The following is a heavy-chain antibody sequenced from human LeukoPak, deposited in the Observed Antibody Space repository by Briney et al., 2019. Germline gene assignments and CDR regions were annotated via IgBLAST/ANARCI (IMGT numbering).Heavy chain of an antibody. CDR1: GGSISSYY. D-gene: IGHD3-3*01. V-gene: IGHV4-59*12. CDR3: ARDPLSISGVVTHRFDY. J-gene: IGHJ4*02. Sequence: SETLSLTCTVSGGSISSYYWSWIRQPPGKGLEWIGYIYYSGSTYYNPSLKSRVTISVDTPKNQFSLKLSSVTAADTAVYYCARDPLSISGVVTHRFDYWGQGTLVTVSS. CDR2: IYYSGST.